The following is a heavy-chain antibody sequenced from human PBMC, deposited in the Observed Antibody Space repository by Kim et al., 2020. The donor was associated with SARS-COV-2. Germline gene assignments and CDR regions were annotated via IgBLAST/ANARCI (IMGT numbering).Heavy chain of an antibody. J-gene: IGHJ6*02. CDR3: AKDHYYDFWSGDMDV. CDR2: IYSGGSST. V-gene: IGHV3-23*03. D-gene: IGHD3-3*01. CDR1: GFTFSSYA. Sequence: GGSLRLSCAASGFTFSSYAMSWVRQAPGKGLEWVSVIYSGGSSTYYADSVKGRFTISRDNSKNTLYLQMNSLRAEDTAVYYCAKDHYYDFWSGDMDVWGQGTTVTVSS.